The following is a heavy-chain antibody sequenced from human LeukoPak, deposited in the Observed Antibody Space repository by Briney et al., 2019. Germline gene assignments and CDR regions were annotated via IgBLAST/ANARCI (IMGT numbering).Heavy chain of an antibody. J-gene: IGHJ5*02. CDR1: GGTFSSYA. V-gene: IGHV1-69*13. Sequence: GASVKVSCKASGGTFSSYAISWVRQPPAQGLEWMGGIIPIFGTATYAQKFQGRVTITADESTSTAYMELSSLRSEDTAVYYCASALYGDDASWGQGTLVTVSS. CDR3: ASALYGDDAS. D-gene: IGHD4-17*01. CDR2: IIPIFGTA.